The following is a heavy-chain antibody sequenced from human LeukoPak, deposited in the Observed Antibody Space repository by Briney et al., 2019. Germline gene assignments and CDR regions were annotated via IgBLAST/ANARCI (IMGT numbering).Heavy chain of an antibody. CDR1: GGSISSSSYY. J-gene: IGHJ5*02. D-gene: IGHD6-6*01. CDR2: IYYSGST. V-gene: IGHV4-39*01. CDR3: PSLARGGNWFYP. Sequence: SETLSLTCTVSGGSISSSSYYWGWIRQPPGKGLEWIGSIYYSGSTYYNPCLKSRVTISVDTSKNQFSPRLSSVDAADPAVYYRPSLARGGNWFYPWGQGTLVTVSS.